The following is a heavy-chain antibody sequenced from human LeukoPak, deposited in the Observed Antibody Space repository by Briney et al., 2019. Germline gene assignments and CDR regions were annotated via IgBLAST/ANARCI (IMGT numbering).Heavy chain of an antibody. CDR1: GYSISSGYY. CDR3: ARPGFEEQLWLRAHDAFDI. Sequence: SETLSLTCTVSGYSISSGYYWGWIRQPPGKGLEWIGSIYHSGITYYNPSLKSRVTISVDTSKNQFSLKLSSVTAADTAVYYCARPGFEEQLWLRAHDAFDIWGQGTMVTVSS. D-gene: IGHD5-18*01. J-gene: IGHJ3*02. V-gene: IGHV4-38-2*02. CDR2: IYHSGIT.